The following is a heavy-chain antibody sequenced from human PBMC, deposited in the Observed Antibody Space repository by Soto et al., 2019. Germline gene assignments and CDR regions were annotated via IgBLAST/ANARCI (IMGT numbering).Heavy chain of an antibody. CDR1: GGSISSGGYY. CDR3: ARDLRLLSGGMDV. CDR2: IYYSGST. D-gene: IGHD3-3*01. Sequence: SETLSLTCTVSGGSISSGGYYWSWIRQHPGKGLEWIGYIYYSGSTYYNPSLKSRVTISVDTSKNQFSLKLSSVTAADTAVYYCARDLRLLSGGMDVWGQGTTVTVSS. J-gene: IGHJ6*02. V-gene: IGHV4-31*03.